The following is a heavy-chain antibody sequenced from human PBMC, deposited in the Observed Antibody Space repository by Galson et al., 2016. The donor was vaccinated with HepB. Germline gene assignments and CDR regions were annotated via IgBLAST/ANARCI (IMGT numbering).Heavy chain of an antibody. CDR1: GFIFNNYA. CDR3: ARDDFWTGPPSASFSFDY. CDR2: ISDDGSNK. J-gene: IGHJ4*02. D-gene: IGHD3/OR15-3a*01. Sequence: SLRLSCAASGFIFNNYAMHWVRQAPGKGLEWVAVISDDGSNKYYADSVKGRFTISRDNSKNTLYLQMNSLRAEDTAVFYCARDDFWTGPPSASFSFDYWGQGTQVTVSS. V-gene: IGHV3-30-3*01.